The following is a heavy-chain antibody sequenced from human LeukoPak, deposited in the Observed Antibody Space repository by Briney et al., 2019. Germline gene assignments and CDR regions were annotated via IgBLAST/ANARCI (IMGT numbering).Heavy chain of an antibody. J-gene: IGHJ4*02. V-gene: IGHV4-39*01. CDR1: GGSISSSSYY. Sequence: SETLSLTCTVSGGSISSSSYYWGWIRRPPGKGLEWIGSIYYSGSTYYNPSLKSRVTISVDTSKNQFSLKLSSVTAADTAVYYCARLPYQLQYGGDYWGQGTLVTVSS. CDR3: ARLPYQLQYGGDY. D-gene: IGHD2-2*02. CDR2: IYYSGST.